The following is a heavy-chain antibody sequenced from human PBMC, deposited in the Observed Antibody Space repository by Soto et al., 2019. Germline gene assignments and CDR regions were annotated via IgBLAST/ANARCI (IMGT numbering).Heavy chain of an antibody. J-gene: IGHJ3*02. CDR1: GFTFSSYG. Sequence: QVQLVESGGGVVQPGRSLRLSCAASGFTFSSYGMHWVRQAPGKGLEWVAVISYDGSNKYYADSVKGRFTISRDNSKKPLYLKIISLRAEETAVYSCPKDLWAGSSWYAAYDAFDIWGQGTMVTVSS. V-gene: IGHV3-30*18. CDR2: ISYDGSNK. CDR3: PKDLWAGSSWYAAYDAFDI. D-gene: IGHD6-13*01.